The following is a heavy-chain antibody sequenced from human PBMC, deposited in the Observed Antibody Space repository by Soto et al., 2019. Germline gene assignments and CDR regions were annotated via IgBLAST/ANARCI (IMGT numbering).Heavy chain of an antibody. J-gene: IGHJ6*02. CDR1: GYTFTSYY. CDR2: INPKFGDT. Sequence: QVQLVQSGAEMKEPGDSVRVSCEASGYTFTSYYIHWLRQAPGQGLEWMGWINPKFGDTTYAQDFQGRVSRTRDMSISTVYMELSRLTSDDTAIYYCARNMDYYYGPGSGNGHGFWGQGTTVTVFS. D-gene: IGHD3-10*01. V-gene: IGHV1-2*02. CDR3: ARNMDYYYGPGSGNGHGF.